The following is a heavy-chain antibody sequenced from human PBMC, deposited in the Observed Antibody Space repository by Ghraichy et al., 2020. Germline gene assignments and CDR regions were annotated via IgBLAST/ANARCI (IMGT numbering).Heavy chain of an antibody. J-gene: IGHJ4*02. D-gene: IGHD6-13*01. V-gene: IGHV3-23*01. CDR2: ISGSGGST. CDR3: AKLTGYGSSWSRYYFDY. Sequence: GGSLRLSCAASGFTFSSYAMSWVRQAPGKGLEWVSAISGSGGSTYYADSVKGRFTISRDNSKNTLYLQMNSLRAEDTAVYYCAKLTGYGSSWSRYYFDYWAQRTLVTVSP. CDR1: GFTFSSYA.